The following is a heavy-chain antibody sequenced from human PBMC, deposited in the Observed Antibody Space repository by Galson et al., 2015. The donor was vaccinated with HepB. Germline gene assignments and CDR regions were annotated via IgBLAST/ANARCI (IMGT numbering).Heavy chain of an antibody. V-gene: IGHV3-7*03. D-gene: IGHD3-10*01. CDR1: GFTFSSYW. CDR3: ARGRWFGAYGMDV. CDR2: IKQDGSVK. J-gene: IGHJ6*02. Sequence: SLRLSCAASGFTFSSYWMSWVRQAPGKGLEWVANIKQDGSVKYYVDSVKGRFTISRDNAKNSLYLQMNSLRAEDTAVYYCARGRWFGAYGMDVWGQGTTVTVSS.